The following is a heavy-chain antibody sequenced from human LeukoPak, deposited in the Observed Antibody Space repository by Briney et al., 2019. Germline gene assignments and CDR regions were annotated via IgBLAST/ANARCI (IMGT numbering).Heavy chain of an antibody. J-gene: IGHJ6*02. Sequence: AGGSLRLSCAASAFIFNNYAMSWVRQAPGKGLEWVSVIYSGGSTYYADSVKGRFTIPRDNSKNTLYLQMNSLRAEDTAVYYCARDQCSSTSCYSDYGMDVWGQGTTVTVSS. D-gene: IGHD2-2*01. CDR2: IYSGGST. CDR1: AFIFNNYA. V-gene: IGHV3-53*01. CDR3: ARDQCSSTSCYSDYGMDV.